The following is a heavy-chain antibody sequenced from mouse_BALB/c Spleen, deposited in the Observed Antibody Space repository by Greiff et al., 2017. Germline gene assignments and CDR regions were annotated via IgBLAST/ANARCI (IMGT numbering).Heavy chain of an antibody. CDR3: ARSTMITTRYFDV. Sequence: QVQLQQSGAELMKPGASVKISCKATGYTFSSYWIEWVKQRPGHGLEWIGEILPGSGSTNYNEKFKGKATFTADTSSNTAYMQLSSLTSEDSAVYYCARSTMITTRYFDVWGAGTTVTVSS. CDR2: ILPGSGST. J-gene: IGHJ1*01. V-gene: IGHV1-9*01. D-gene: IGHD2-4*01. CDR1: GYTFSSYW.